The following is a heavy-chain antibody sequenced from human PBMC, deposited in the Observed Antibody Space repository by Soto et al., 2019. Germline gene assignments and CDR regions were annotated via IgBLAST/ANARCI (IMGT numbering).Heavy chain of an antibody. V-gene: IGHV4-4*07. CDR3: TKGPNWNYYYYGVDV. J-gene: IGHJ6*02. Sequence: SETLSLTCTVSGDSVSDYYWSWIRQPAGRGLEWIGRVYSSGATNYNPSLNGRVTMSVDTSRNQFSLRLSSVTAADTAIYYCTKGPNWNYYYYGVDVWGQGTAVTVSS. D-gene: IGHD1-20*01. CDR2: VYSSGAT. CDR1: GDSVSDYY.